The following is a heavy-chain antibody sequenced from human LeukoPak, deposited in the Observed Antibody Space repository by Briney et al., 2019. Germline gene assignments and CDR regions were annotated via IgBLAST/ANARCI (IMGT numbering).Heavy chain of an antibody. D-gene: IGHD1-7*01. Sequence: PGGSLRLSCAASGFTFSSYAMSWVRQAPGKGLEWVSTITDSGGNIYYADSVKGRFTISRDNSKNTLFLQVNSLRAEDTAVYYCAKIHYGNYYDYFYGMDVWGQGTTVTVSS. J-gene: IGHJ6*02. CDR3: AKIHYGNYYDYFYGMDV. CDR2: ITDSGGNI. V-gene: IGHV3-23*01. CDR1: GFTFSSYA.